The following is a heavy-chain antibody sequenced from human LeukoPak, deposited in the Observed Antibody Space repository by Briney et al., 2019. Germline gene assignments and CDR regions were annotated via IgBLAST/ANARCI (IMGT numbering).Heavy chain of an antibody. CDR3: TTSDIVPEVIARNYFDA. CDR2: IKSRNHGGTT. J-gene: IGHJ5*02. D-gene: IGHD2-8*01. CDR1: GFTFTNAW. V-gene: IGHV3-15*01. Sequence: GGSLRLSCGASGFTFTNAWMSWVRQAPGKGLEWVGHIKSRNHGGTTDYAAPVKGRFTISRDDSKNTLYLQMNSLQTEDTAVYYCTTSDIVPEVIARNYFDAWGQGTLVTVPS.